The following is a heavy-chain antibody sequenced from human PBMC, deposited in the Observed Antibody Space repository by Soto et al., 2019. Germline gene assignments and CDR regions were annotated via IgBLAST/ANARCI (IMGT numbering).Heavy chain of an antibody. CDR2: IYHSGRT. V-gene: IGHV4-31*03. Sequence: SETLSLTCTVSGGSINRYGFYWTWIRQHPGKGLEWIGYIYHSGRTYYNPSLESRLSISVDTSKNQFSLKLSSVTAADTAVYYCARGGLGGVAGNQKCYFDYWGQGTLVTVSS. CDR1: GGSINRYGFY. J-gene: IGHJ4*02. D-gene: IGHD3-16*01. CDR3: ARGGLGGVAGNQKCYFDY.